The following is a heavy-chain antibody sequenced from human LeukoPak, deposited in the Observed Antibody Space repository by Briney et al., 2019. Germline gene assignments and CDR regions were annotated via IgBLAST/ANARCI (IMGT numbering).Heavy chain of an antibody. Sequence: PGGSLRLSCAASGFTVSSNYMSWVRQAPGKGLEWVSVIYSGGSTYYADSVKGRFTISRDNSKNTLYLQMNSLRAEDTAVYYCARWHYDSSGYDAFDIWGQGTMVTVSS. CDR3: ARWHYDSSGYDAFDI. D-gene: IGHD3-22*01. CDR2: IYSGGST. J-gene: IGHJ3*02. V-gene: IGHV3-53*01. CDR1: GFTVSSNY.